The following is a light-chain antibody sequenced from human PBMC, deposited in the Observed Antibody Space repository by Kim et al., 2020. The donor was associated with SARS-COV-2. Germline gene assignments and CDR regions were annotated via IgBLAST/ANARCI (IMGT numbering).Light chain of an antibody. CDR2: DVT. CDR1: SNTCGGFNY. Sequence: GESVPISCTATSNTCGGFNYVSWYQHHPGKAPEFIIHDVTKRPSGVPLRFSGSKSGNTASLTISGLQAEDEADYYCCSYAGSYTWVFGGGTKLTFL. V-gene: IGLV2-11*01. CDR3: CSYAGSYTWV. J-gene: IGLJ3*02.